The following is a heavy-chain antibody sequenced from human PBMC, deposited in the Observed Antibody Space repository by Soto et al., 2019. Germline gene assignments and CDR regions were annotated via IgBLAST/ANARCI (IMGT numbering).Heavy chain of an antibody. J-gene: IGHJ4*02. D-gene: IGHD3-22*01. Sequence: ASVKVSCKASGYTFTSYFVHWVRQAPGQGLDWMGIINPSGGSTSYAQKFQGRVTVTRDTSTSTVYMELSSLRSEDSAVYYCARALGYDTSGYHYSDYWGQGTLVTVSS. CDR2: INPSGGST. CDR3: ARALGYDTSGYHYSDY. CDR1: GYTFTSYF. V-gene: IGHV1-46*01.